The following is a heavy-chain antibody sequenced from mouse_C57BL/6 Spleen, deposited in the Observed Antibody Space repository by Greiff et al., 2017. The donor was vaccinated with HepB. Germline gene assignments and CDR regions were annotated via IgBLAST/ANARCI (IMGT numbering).Heavy chain of an antibody. V-gene: IGHV1-69*01. Sequence: QVQLQQPGAELVMPGASVKLSCKASGYTFTSYWMHWVKQRPGQGLEWIGEIDPSDSYTNYNQKFKGKSTLTVDKSSSTAYMQLSSLTSEDSAGYYCARLGQGAMDYWGQGTSVTVSS. D-gene: IGHD4-1*01. CDR1: GYTFTSYW. CDR3: ARLGQGAMDY. CDR2: IDPSDSYT. J-gene: IGHJ4*01.